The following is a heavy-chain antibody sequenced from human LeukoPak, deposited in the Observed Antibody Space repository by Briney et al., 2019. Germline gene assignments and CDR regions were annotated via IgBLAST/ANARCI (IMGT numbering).Heavy chain of an antibody. V-gene: IGHV3-7*03. D-gene: IGHD5-18*01. CDR2: IKQDGSEK. J-gene: IGHJ6*02. CDR3: AKPVDTYYYYGMDV. Sequence: GGSLRLSCAASGFTFSSYWMSWVRQAPGKGLEWVANIKQDGSEKYYVDSVKGRFTISRDNSKNTLYLQMNSLRAEDTAVYYCAKPVDTYYYYGMDVWGQGTTVTVSS. CDR1: GFTFSSYW.